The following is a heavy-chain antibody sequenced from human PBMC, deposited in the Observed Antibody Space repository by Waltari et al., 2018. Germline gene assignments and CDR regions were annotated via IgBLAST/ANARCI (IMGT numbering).Heavy chain of an antibody. V-gene: IGHV3-23*01. Sequence: EVQLLESGGGLVQSGGSLRLSCVASGFTFSSYVMTWVRQAPGKGREWVSTSTGCGGTTYYEDAVKGRFTISRDNSENTMYLQMNSLRGEDTALYYCARNWAGIKQYYFDYWGQGSLVTVSS. J-gene: IGHJ4*02. D-gene: IGHD6-19*01. CDR3: ARNWAGIKQYYFDY. CDR2: STGCGGTT. CDR1: GFTFSSYV.